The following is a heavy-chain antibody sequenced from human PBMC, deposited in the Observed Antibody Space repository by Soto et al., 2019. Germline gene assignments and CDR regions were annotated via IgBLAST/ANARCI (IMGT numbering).Heavy chain of an antibody. CDR3: ARGDYYDSSGYYGASRYYGMDV. V-gene: IGHV1-46*01. Sequence: ASVKVSCKASGYTFTSYYMHWVRQAPGQGLEWMGIINPSGGSTSYAQKFQGRVTMTRDTSTSTVYMELSSLRSEDTAVYYCARGDYYDSSGYYGASRYYGMDVWGQGTTVTVSS. D-gene: IGHD3-22*01. J-gene: IGHJ6*02. CDR1: GYTFTSYY. CDR2: INPSGGST.